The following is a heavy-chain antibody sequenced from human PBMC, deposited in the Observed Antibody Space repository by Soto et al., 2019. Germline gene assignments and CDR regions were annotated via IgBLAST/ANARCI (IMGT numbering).Heavy chain of an antibody. CDR2: ISSSSSTI. J-gene: IGHJ5*02. V-gene: IGHV3-48*01. Sequence: EVQLVESGGGLVQPGGSLRLSCAASGFTFSSYSMNWVRQAPGKGLEWVSYISSSSSTIYYADSVKGRFTISRDNAKNSLYLQMNSLRAEDTAVYYCAREVHRSSSWSYYNKGSRRWFDPWGQGTLVTVSS. CDR3: AREVHRSSSWSYYNKGSRRWFDP. D-gene: IGHD6-6*01. CDR1: GFTFSSYS.